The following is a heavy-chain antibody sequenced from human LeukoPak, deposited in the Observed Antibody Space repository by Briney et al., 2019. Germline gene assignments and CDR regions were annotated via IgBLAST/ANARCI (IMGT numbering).Heavy chain of an antibody. Sequence: GGSLRLSCAASGFTFSTYSMDWVRQAPGMGLEWVSSISGTSSYIYYADSVKGRFTISRDNAKNSLYLQMSSLRAEDTAVYYCARDAGITGTTDLDYWGQGTLVTVSS. CDR2: ISGTSSYI. CDR1: GFTFSTYS. D-gene: IGHD1-7*01. CDR3: ARDAGITGTTDLDY. J-gene: IGHJ4*02. V-gene: IGHV3-21*01.